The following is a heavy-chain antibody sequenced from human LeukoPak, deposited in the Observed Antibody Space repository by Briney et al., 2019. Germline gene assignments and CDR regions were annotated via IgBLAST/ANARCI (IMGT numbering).Heavy chain of an antibody. J-gene: IGHJ3*02. V-gene: IGHV3-53*01. CDR1: GFTVSSHY. CDR3: ARGTDFWSGYVQI. CDR2: LCGGIT. D-gene: IGHD3-3*01. Sequence: GSLRLSCAASGFTVSSHYMSWVRQAPGKVLEWVSLLCGGITYYADSVKGRFTISRDNSKNTLYLQMNSLRAEDTAVYYCARGTDFWSGYVQIWGQGTMVTVSS.